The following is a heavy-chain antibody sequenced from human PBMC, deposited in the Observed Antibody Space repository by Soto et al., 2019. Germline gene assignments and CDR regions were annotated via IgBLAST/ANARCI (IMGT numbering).Heavy chain of an antibody. CDR3: SKHIIKDILTGYYDYYMDV. Sequence: SETLSLTCTFSGCSSSSSSYYWGWLRQPPGKGLEWIGSIYYSGSTYYNPSLKSRVTISVDTSKNQFSLKLRSVTAADTAVYYCSKHIIKDILTGYYDYYMDVWGKGTTVIVSS. CDR1: GCSSSSSSYY. D-gene: IGHD3-9*01. CDR2: IYYSGST. J-gene: IGHJ6*03. V-gene: IGHV4-39*01.